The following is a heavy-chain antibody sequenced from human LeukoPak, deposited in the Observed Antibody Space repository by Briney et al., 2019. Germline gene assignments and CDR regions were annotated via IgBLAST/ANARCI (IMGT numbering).Heavy chain of an antibody. D-gene: IGHD2-2*01. Sequence: SETLSLTCAVYGWSFNDYYLNWVRQPPGKGLEWIGEINARGDTKYNPSLKSRVTISVDSSKNQFSLTLTSMIAADTAIYYCARGQVPAARGYNWFDPWGQGTLVTVSS. CDR1: GWSFNDYY. CDR3: ARGQVPAARGYNWFDP. CDR2: INARGDT. V-gene: IGHV4-34*01. J-gene: IGHJ5*02.